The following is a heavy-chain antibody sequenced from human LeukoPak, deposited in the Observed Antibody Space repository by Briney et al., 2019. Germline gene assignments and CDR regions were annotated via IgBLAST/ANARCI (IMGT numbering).Heavy chain of an antibody. V-gene: IGHV3-33*01. D-gene: IGHD5/OR15-5a*01. Sequence: PGGSLRLSCAASGFTFSNHGVHWVRQAPDKGLEWVAVILYDGSNKYYADSVKGRFTISRDNSKNTVYLQMSSLRAEDTAVYYCARDMSISTHGMDVWGQGTTVTVSS. J-gene: IGHJ6*02. CDR2: ILYDGSNK. CDR1: GFTFSNHG. CDR3: ARDMSISTHGMDV.